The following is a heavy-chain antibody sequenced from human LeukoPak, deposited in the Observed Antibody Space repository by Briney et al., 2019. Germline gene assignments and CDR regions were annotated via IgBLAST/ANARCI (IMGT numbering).Heavy chain of an antibody. Sequence: FXSYAMHWXRQAPGKGXEWVAXXXYGASNKYYADSVKGRFTISRDNSKNTLYLQMNSLRAEDTAVYYCARERLVSSGYYYGYFQHWGQGTLVTVSS. CDR2: XXYGASNK. CDR1: FXSYA. J-gene: IGHJ1*01. D-gene: IGHD3-22*01. CDR3: ARERLVSSGYYYGYFQH. V-gene: IGHV3-30-3*01.